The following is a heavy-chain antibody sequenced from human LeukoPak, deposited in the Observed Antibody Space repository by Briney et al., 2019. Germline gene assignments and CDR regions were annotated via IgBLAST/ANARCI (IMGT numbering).Heavy chain of an antibody. J-gene: IGHJ4*02. V-gene: IGHV3-23*01. CDR2: ISGSGGST. Sequence: GGSLRLSCAASGFTFSSYAMSWVRQAPGKGLEWVSAISGSGGSTYYADSVKGRFTISRDNSKNTLCLQMNSLRAEDTAVYYCAKARLRWTQFDYWGQGTLVTVSS. CDR1: GFTFSSYA. D-gene: IGHD4-17*01. CDR3: AKARLRWTQFDY.